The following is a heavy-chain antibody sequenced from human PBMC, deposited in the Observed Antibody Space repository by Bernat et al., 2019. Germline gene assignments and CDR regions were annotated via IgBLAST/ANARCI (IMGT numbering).Heavy chain of an antibody. CDR3: ACGEEGYEILAGYDDHSMDV. CDR1: GYTFTSYD. D-gene: IGHD3-9*01. CDR2: MNPNSGNT. J-gene: IGHJ6*02. V-gene: IGHV1-8*01. Sequence: QVQLVQSGAEVKKPGASVKVSCKASGYTFTSYDINWVRQATGQGLEWMGWMNPNSGNTGYAQKFQGRVTMTRNTSISTAYMELSSLRDEDTAVYYCACGEEGYEILAGYDDHSMDVWGQGTTVTVSS.